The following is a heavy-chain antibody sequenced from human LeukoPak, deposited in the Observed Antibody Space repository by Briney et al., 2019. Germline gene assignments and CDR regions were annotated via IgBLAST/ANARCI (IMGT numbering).Heavy chain of an antibody. V-gene: IGHV3-30-3*01. Sequence: GGSLRLSCAASGFTFSSYAMHWVRQAPGKGLEWVAVISYDGSNKCYADSVKGRFTISRDNSKNTLYLQMNSLRAEDTAVYYCARDRAGQTDYWGQGTLVTVSS. CDR3: ARDRAGQTDY. J-gene: IGHJ4*02. D-gene: IGHD1-14*01. CDR1: GFTFSSYA. CDR2: ISYDGSNK.